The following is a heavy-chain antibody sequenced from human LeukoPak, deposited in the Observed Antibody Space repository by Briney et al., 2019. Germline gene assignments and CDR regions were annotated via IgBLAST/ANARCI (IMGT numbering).Heavy chain of an antibody. D-gene: IGHD1-26*01. J-gene: IGHJ4*02. V-gene: IGHV3-72*01. Sequence: GGSLRLSCAASGFTFSDHYMDWVRQTPGKGLEWVGRIKNKANGYGTPYAASVTGRFVISRDDSKNSLYLQMNSLKTEDTAVYYCTRVHLGAATRFFDYWGQGTLVTVSS. CDR1: GFTFSDHY. CDR3: TRVHLGAATRFFDY. CDR2: IKNKANGYGT.